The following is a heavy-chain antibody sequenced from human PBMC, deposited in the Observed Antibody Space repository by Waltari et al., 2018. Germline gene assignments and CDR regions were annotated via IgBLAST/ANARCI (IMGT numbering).Heavy chain of an antibody. CDR2: IKQDGSEK. CDR3: ATGHTAMAL. J-gene: IGHJ4*02. V-gene: IGHV3-7*04. Sequence: EVQLVESGGGLVQPGGSLRLSCAASGFTFSSYWMRWVRQAPGKGVGWVANIKQDGSEKYYVDSVKGRFTISRDNAKNSLYLQMNSLRAEDTAVYYCATGHTAMALRGQGTLVTVSS. CDR1: GFTFSSYW. D-gene: IGHD5-18*01.